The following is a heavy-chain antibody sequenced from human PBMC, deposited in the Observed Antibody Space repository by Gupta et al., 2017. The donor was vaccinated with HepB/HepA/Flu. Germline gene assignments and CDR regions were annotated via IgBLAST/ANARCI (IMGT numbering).Heavy chain of an antibody. J-gene: IGHJ4*02. D-gene: IGHD5-18*01. CDR3: AREGRGYSYGQ. CDR2: ISSSSSTI. Sequence: EVQLVESGGGLVQPGGSLRLSCAASGFTFSSYSMNWVRQAPGKGLEWVSYISSSSSTIYYADSVKGRFTISRDNAENSLYLQMNSLRAEDTAVYYCAREGRGYSYGQWGQGTLVTVSS. CDR1: GFTFSSYS. V-gene: IGHV3-48*01.